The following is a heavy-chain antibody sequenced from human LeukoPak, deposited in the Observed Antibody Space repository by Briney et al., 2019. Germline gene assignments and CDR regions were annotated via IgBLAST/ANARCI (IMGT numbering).Heavy chain of an antibody. V-gene: IGHV4-59*08. CDR1: GGSISSYY. J-gene: IGHJ2*01. CDR2: IYYSGST. Sequence: ASETLSLTCTVSGGSISSYYWSWIRQPPGKGLEWIGYIYYSGSTNYNPSLKSRVTISVDTSKNQFSLKLSSVTAADTAVYYCARRRYCGGDCYSDDGYFDLWGRGTLVTVSS. D-gene: IGHD2-21*02. CDR3: ARRRYCGGDCYSDDGYFDL.